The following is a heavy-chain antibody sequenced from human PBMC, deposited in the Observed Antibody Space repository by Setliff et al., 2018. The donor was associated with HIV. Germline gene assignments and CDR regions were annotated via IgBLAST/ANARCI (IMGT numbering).Heavy chain of an antibody. J-gene: IGHJ4*02. Sequence: GESLKISCRTSGYNFATYYIAWVRQMPGKGPEWMGSVNPGDSSTKYNPSLQGQVTMSADKLINTAYLQWSSLKASDTAMYYCATRLPRYSGYGYWGQGTLVTSPQ. CDR3: ATRLPRYSGYGY. CDR2: VNPGDSST. V-gene: IGHV5-51*04. D-gene: IGHD5-12*01. CDR1: GYNFATYY.